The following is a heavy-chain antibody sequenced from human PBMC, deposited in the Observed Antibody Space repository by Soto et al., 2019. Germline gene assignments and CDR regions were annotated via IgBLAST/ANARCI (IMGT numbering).Heavy chain of an antibody. D-gene: IGHD5-18*01. Sequence: GSLRLSYAASGFTFSSYAISWVRQAPGKGLEWVSTISGGSTYYADSVKGRFTISRDNSKNTLYVQMDSLRAEDTAVYYCATSITSKYTYGFDCWGQGTLVTVSS. V-gene: IGHV3-23*01. J-gene: IGHJ4*02. CDR2: ISGGST. CDR1: GFTFSSYA. CDR3: ATSITSKYTYGFDC.